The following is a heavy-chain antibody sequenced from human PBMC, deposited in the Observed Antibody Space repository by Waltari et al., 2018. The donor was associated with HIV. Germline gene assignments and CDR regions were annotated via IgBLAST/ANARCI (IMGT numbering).Heavy chain of an antibody. Sequence: QVELQQGGAGLLKPSETLSLSCAVSGGSFSPYYWSWIRQPPGKGLEWMGEINISGSINFKPSLKSRLNVSLDASKKQSSLHLTSVTAADTALYYCATRGDYGDLPKYFDLWGRGTLVTVSS. CDR1: GGSFSPYY. D-gene: IGHD4-17*01. J-gene: IGHJ2*01. CDR3: ATRGDYGDLPKYFDL. V-gene: IGHV4-34*02. CDR2: INISGSI.